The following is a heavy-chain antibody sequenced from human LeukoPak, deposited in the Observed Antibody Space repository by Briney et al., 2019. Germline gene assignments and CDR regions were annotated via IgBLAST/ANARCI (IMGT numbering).Heavy chain of an antibody. V-gene: IGHV3-66*04. J-gene: IGHJ4*02. CDR2: IFTGGSA. Sequence: SGGSLRLSCAVSGFTVSSTYMSWVRQAPGKGLEWVSVIFTGGSADYAESVKVRFTISRDNSSNTLHLKMNSLRAEATAVYYCAKQQARPYSSGWEPLEYWGQGTRVTVSS. D-gene: IGHD6-19*01. CDR3: AKQQARPYSSGWEPLEY. CDR1: GFTVSSTY.